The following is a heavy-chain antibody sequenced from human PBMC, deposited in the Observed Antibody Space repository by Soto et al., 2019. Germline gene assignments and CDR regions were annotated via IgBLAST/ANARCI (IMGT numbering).Heavy chain of an antibody. CDR2: ISYDGSNK. CDR1: GFTFSSYG. Sequence: GGSLRLSCAASGFTFSSYGMHWVRQAPGKGLEWVAVISYDGSNKYYADSVKGRFTISRDNSKNTLYLQMNSLRAEDTAVYYCAKDLYSSSWGPIGYWGQGTLVTVSS. J-gene: IGHJ4*02. CDR3: AKDLYSSSWGPIGY. V-gene: IGHV3-30*18. D-gene: IGHD6-13*01.